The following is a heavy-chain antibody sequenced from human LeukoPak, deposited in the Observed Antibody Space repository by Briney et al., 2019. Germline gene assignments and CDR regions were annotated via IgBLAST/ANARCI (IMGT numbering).Heavy chain of an antibody. D-gene: IGHD3-9*01. Sequence: GASVKVSCKASGYTFASYDINWVRQATGQGLEWMGWMNPNSGNTGYAQKLQGRVTMTTDTSTSTAYMELRSLRSDDTAVYYCARAIILTGYLDYWGQGTLVTVSS. CDR3: ARAIILTGYLDY. V-gene: IGHV1-8*01. CDR2: MNPNSGNT. J-gene: IGHJ4*02. CDR1: GYTFASYD.